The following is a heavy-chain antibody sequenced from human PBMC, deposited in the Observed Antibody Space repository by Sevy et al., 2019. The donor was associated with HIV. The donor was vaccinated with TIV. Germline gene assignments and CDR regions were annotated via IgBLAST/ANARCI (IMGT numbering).Heavy chain of an antibody. V-gene: IGHV3-15*01. J-gene: IGHJ6*03. D-gene: IGHD1-26*01. CDR3: TTGVGVGATPGYYYYYMDV. Sequence: GGSLRPSGPASGFTFINAWLGGFRQAPGKGREWVALFKSKTDGGTTDKPAPVKGRFTISRDDSKNTLYLQMNSLKTEDTAVYYCTTGVGVGATPGYYYYYMDVWGKGTTVTVSS. CDR2: FKSKTDGGTT. CDR1: GFTFINAW.